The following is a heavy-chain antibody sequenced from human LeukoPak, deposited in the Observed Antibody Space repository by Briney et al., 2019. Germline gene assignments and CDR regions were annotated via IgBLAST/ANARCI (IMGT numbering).Heavy chain of an antibody. CDR1: RYSFTSYW. D-gene: IGHD2-2*01. Sequence: GESLKISCKGSRYSFTSYWIGWVRQMPGKGLEWMGIIYPGDSDTRYSPSFQGQVTISADKSISTAYLQWSSLKASDTAMYYCARQWGDCSSTSCYSAYWGQGTLVTVSS. V-gene: IGHV5-51*01. CDR2: IYPGDSDT. CDR3: ARQWGDCSSTSCYSAY. J-gene: IGHJ4*02.